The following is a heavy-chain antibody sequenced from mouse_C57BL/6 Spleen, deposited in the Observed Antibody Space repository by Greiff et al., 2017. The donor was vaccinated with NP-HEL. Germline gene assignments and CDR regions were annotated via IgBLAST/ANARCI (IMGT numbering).Heavy chain of an antibody. J-gene: IGHJ2*01. CDR2: IFPGSGST. D-gene: IGHD1-1*01. CDR1: GYTFTDYY. Sequence: QVQLQQSGPELVKPGASVKISCKASGYTFTDYYINWVKQRPGQGLEWIGWIFPGSGSTYYNEKLKGKATLTVDKSSSTAYMLLSILTSEDSAVYFCAPSYGGDFDYWGQGTTLTVSS. CDR3: APSYGGDFDY. V-gene: IGHV1-75*01.